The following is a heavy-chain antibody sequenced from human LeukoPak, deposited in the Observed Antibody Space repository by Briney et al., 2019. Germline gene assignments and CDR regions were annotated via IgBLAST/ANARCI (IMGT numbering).Heavy chain of an antibody. J-gene: IGHJ4*02. D-gene: IGHD2-2*01. Sequence: SETLSLTCTVSGGSISNASYCWNWIRQPAGKGLEWIGRIYSSGISMYNPALKSRLIISTDTSKNQFSLKLSSVTAADTAVYYCAREGRYQLLIPGNDYWGQGTLVTVSS. CDR3: AREGRYQLLIPGNDY. CDR1: GGSISNASYC. CDR2: IYSSGIS. V-gene: IGHV4-61*02.